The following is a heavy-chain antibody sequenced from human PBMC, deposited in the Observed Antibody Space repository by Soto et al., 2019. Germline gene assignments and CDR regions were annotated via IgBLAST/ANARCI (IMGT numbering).Heavy chain of an antibody. V-gene: IGHV1-18*01. CDR3: ARVLAARPWTLDY. J-gene: IGHJ4*02. D-gene: IGHD6-6*01. CDR1: GYTFTSYG. CDR2: ISAYIGNT. Sequence: QVQLVQSGAEVKKPGASVKVSCKASGYTFTSYGISWVRQAPGQGLDWMGWISAYIGNTNYAQRLQGRVTRTTDTSTSTAYMALRSLRSDDTAVYYCARVLAARPWTLDYWGQGTLVTVSS.